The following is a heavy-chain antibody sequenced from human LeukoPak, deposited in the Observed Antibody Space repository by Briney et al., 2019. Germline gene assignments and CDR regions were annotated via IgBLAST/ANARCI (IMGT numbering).Heavy chain of an antibody. CDR1: GYSFTSTW. Sequence: GESLKISCKGSGYSFTSTWSGGVRRLPGKGLEWMGIIYPGDSDTRYSPSFQGQVTISADKSISTAYLQWSSLKASDTAMYYCATHFGYSYGYPFDYWGQGTLVTVSS. V-gene: IGHV5-51*01. J-gene: IGHJ4*02. CDR3: ATHFGYSYGYPFDY. D-gene: IGHD5-18*01. CDR2: IYPGDSDT.